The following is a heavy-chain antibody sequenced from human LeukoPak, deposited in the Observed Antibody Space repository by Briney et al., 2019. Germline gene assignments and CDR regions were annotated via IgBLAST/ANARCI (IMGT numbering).Heavy chain of an antibody. CDR1: GFTFSNFG. D-gene: IGHD2-2*01. CDR3: VKEHCSSTSCFYFDY. J-gene: IGHJ4*02. CDR2: ISGSGGST. Sequence: SGGSLRLSCSASGFTFSNFGMHWVRQAPGKGLEYVSAISGSGGSTHYADSVKGRFTISRDNSKNTLYLQMTSLKAEDTAVYYCVKEHCSSTSCFYFDYWGQGTLVTVSS. V-gene: IGHV3-64D*06.